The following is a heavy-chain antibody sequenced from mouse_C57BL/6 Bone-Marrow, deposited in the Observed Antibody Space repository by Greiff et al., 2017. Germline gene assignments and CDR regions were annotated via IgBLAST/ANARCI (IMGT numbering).Heavy chain of an antibody. Sequence: QVQLQQPGAELVKPGASVKLSCKASGYTFTSYWMHWVKQRPGRGLEWIGRLEPNSGGTKYTEKFKSKVTLTVDKPSSTAYMQLSSLTSEDSAVYYCARRSWFAYWGQGTLVTVSA. CDR2: LEPNSGGT. CDR1: GYTFTSYW. V-gene: IGHV1-72*01. J-gene: IGHJ3*01. CDR3: ARRSWFAY.